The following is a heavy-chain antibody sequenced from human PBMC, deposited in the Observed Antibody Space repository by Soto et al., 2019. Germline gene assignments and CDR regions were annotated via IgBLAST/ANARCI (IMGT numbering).Heavy chain of an antibody. CDR2: ISAYNGNT. V-gene: IGHV1-18*01. CDR3: ARSYSSGWEFDY. D-gene: IGHD6-19*01. CDR1: GYTFTSYG. Sequence: VKVSCKASGYTFTSYGISWVRQAPGQGLEWMGWISAYNGNTNYAQKLQGRVTMTTDTSTSTAYMELRSLRVEDTAVYYCARSYSSGWEFDYWGQGTQVTVSS. J-gene: IGHJ4*02.